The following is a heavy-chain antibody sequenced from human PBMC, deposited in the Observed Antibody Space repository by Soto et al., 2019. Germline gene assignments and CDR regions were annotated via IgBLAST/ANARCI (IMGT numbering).Heavy chain of an antibody. CDR2: ISYDGSNT. D-gene: IGHD2-15*01. J-gene: IGHJ4*02. CDR3: ANSYCSGAYCSSLPTDY. CDR1: GFTFSSHG. Sequence: QVQLVESGGGVVQPGTSLRLSCAASGFTFSSHGMHWVRQAPGKGLEWLAVISYDGSNTYYADSVKGRFTISRDNSKNTLYLQMNSLRLEDTAVYYCANSYCSGAYCSSLPTDYWGQGTLVTVSS. V-gene: IGHV3-30*18.